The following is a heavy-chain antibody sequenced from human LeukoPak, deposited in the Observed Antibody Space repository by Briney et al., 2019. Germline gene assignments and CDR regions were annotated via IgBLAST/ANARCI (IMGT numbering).Heavy chain of an antibody. Sequence: GGSLRLSCAASGFTFSSYSMNWVRQAPGKGLEWVSYISSSSTIYYADSVKGRFTISRDNAKNSLYLQMNSLRAEDTAVYYCARGLWERANIAVSGTGCDYWGQGTLVTVSS. CDR3: ARGLWERANIAVSGTGCDY. CDR1: GFTFSSYS. D-gene: IGHD6-19*01. J-gene: IGHJ4*02. CDR2: ISSSSTI. V-gene: IGHV3-48*04.